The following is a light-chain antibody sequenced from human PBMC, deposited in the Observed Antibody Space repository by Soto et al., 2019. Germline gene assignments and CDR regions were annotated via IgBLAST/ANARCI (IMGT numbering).Light chain of an antibody. CDR3: QQSTSLPIT. J-gene: IGKJ4*01. V-gene: IGKV3-15*01. Sequence: FVMTQSPATLSVSPRERATLSCRASQSVSSNLAWYQQKPGQAPRLLIYAASTRATGIPARFSGSGSGTEFILTIISLQSEDFTVYYCQQSTSLPITFAGVTMV. CDR1: QSVSSN. CDR2: AAS.